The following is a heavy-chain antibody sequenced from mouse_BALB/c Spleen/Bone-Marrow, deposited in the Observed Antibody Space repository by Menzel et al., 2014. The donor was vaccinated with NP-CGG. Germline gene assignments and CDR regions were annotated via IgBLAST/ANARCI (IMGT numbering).Heavy chain of an antibody. CDR3: ASHAEVRRDAMDY. V-gene: IGHV5-12*02. Sequence: EVKLVESGGGLVQPGGSLKLSCATSGFTFSDYYMYWVRQTPEKRLEWVAYISNGGGSTYYPDTVKGRFTISRDNAKNTLCLQMSRLKSEDTAMYYCASHAEVRRDAMDYWGQGTSVTVSS. D-gene: IGHD2-14*01. J-gene: IGHJ4*01. CDR1: GFTFSDYY. CDR2: ISNGGGST.